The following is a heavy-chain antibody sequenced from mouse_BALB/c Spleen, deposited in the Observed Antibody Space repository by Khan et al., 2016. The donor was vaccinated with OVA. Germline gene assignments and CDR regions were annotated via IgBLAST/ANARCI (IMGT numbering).Heavy chain of an antibody. CDR1: GYTFSMYW. D-gene: IGHD3-1*01. CDR3: ARGGYNPAMDY. CDR2: ILPGSGNT. Sequence: QVQLKQSGAELMKPGASVTISCKATGYTFSMYWIEWVKQRPGHGLEWIGDILPGSGNTNNNEKFKGKATFTAHTSSNTAYMELSSLTSEDSAVYYCARGGYNPAMDYGGQGTSVTVSS. J-gene: IGHJ4*01. V-gene: IGHV1-9*01.